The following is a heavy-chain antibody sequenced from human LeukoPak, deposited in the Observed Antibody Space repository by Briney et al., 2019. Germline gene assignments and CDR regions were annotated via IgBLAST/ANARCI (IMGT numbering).Heavy chain of an antibody. CDR1: GGSISSYY. CDR3: AREWELRTYNGFDP. V-gene: IGHV4-4*07. D-gene: IGHD1-26*01. Sequence: PSETLSLTCTVSGGSISSYYWSWIRQPAGKGLEWIGRIYTSGSTNYNPSLKSRVTISVDTSKNQFSLKLSSVTAAHTAVYFCAREWELRTYNGFDPWGQGTLVTVSS. CDR2: IYTSGST. J-gene: IGHJ5*02.